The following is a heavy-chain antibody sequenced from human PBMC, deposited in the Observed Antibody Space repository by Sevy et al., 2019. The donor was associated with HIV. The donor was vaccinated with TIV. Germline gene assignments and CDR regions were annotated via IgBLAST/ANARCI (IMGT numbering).Heavy chain of an antibody. CDR3: ARDRDCSGGRCYSGWFDP. CDR2: IKEDGSEK. CDR1: GFTFSDYW. Sequence: GGSLRLSCAASGFTFSDYWMTWVRQAPGKGLEWVANIKEDGSEKYYVDSVKGRFTVSRDNAKNSLYLQMNSLRVEDTAVFYCARDRDCSGGRCYSGWFDPWSQGTLVTVSS. D-gene: IGHD2-15*01. V-gene: IGHV3-7*01. J-gene: IGHJ5*02.